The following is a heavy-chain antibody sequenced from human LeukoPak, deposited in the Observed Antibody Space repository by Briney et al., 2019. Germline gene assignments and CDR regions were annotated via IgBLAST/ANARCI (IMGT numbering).Heavy chain of an antibody. V-gene: IGHV3-23*01. J-gene: IGHJ4*02. CDR1: GFSISNSA. CDR3: AKGAYDYIEMGYFDY. Sequence: GGSLRLSCAASGFSISNSAMSWVRQAPGKGLEWLSLIVASSGSTLYADSVKGRFTISRDSSKNTLYLQMNSLRAEDMAVYYCAKGAYDYIEMGYFDYWGQGTLVTVSS. D-gene: IGHD5-12*01. CDR2: IVASSGST.